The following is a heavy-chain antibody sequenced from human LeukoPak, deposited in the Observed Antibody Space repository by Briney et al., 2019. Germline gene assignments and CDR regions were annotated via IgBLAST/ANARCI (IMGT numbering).Heavy chain of an antibody. CDR3: ARGGLSGGPSFWSGYYTGIYYYYYMDV. J-gene: IGHJ6*03. CDR1: GDSINSYY. V-gene: IGHV4-59*01. D-gene: IGHD3-3*01. CDR2: IYYSGST. Sequence: SETLSLTCTVSGDSINSYYWSWIRQPPGKGLEWIGYIYYSGSTNYNPSLKSRVTISVDTSKNQFSLKLSSVTAADTAVYYCARGGLSGGPSFWSGYYTGIYYYYYMDVWGKGTTVTVSS.